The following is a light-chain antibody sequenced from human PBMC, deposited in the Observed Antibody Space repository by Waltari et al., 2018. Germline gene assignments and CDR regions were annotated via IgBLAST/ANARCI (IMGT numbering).Light chain of an antibody. Sequence: QSVLTQPPSVSEAPRQRVTTSCSGSSPNIRNHAVTWYQQLPGKAPKLLIYYDDLLPSGVSDRFSGSKSGTSASLAISGLQSEDEADYYCAAWDDSLNGPVFGGGTKLTVL. CDR2: YDD. CDR3: AAWDDSLNGPV. V-gene: IGLV1-36*01. CDR1: SPNIRNHA. J-gene: IGLJ3*02.